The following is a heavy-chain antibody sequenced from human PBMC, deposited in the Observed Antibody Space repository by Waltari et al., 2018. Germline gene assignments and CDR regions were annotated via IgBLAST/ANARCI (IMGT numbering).Heavy chain of an antibody. V-gene: IGHV4-34*01. CDR1: GGSFSGYY. Sequence: QVQLQQWGAGLLKPSETLSLTCAVYGGSFSGYYWSWIRQPPGKGLEWIGEINHSGSTNYNPSRKSRVTISVDTSKNQFSLKLSSVTAADTAVYYCARLVGIAAAGSGAFDIWGQGTMVTVSS. CDR2: INHSGST. CDR3: ARLVGIAAAGSGAFDI. D-gene: IGHD6-13*01. J-gene: IGHJ3*02.